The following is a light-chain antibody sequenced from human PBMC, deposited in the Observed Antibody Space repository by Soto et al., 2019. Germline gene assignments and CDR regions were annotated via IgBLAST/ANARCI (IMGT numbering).Light chain of an antibody. CDR2: AAS. V-gene: IGKV1-39*01. Sequence: DIQMTQSPSSLSASVGDRVTITCRASQSISSYLNWYQQKPGKAPKLLIYAASSLQSGVPSRFSGSGSGTDFTLTISRLQPEDFATYYCQQSYSTPQTFGRGTKVEIK. J-gene: IGKJ4*01. CDR3: QQSYSTPQT. CDR1: QSISSY.